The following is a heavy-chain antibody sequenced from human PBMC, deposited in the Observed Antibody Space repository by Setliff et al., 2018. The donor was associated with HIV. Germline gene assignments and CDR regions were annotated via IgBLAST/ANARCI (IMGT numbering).Heavy chain of an antibody. J-gene: IGHJ4*02. Sequence: SETLSLTCAVYGGSLSGYYWSWIRQPPGKGLEWIGFRSTTGSTNYNPSLRSRVTISVDTSKNQFSLKLSSVTAADTAVYYCARHSPSDYWGQGTLVTVSS. V-gene: IGHV4-4*09. CDR2: RSTTGST. CDR3: ARHSPSDY. CDR1: GGSLSGYY.